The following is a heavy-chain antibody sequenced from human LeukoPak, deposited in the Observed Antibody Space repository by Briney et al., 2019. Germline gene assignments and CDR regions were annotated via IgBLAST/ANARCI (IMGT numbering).Heavy chain of an antibody. CDR1: GYTFTDYF. V-gene: IGHV1-2*02. CDR3: ARSCIDGVCNFDF. J-gene: IGHJ4*02. CDR2: INPNSGVT. Sequence: ASVGVSCKASGYTFTDYFMHWVRQAPGQGREWMAWINPNSGVTNYAQKFQGRVTMTRDTSISTAYMDLSRLTSDDTAVYYCARSCIDGVCNFDFWGQGTLVTVSS. D-gene: IGHD2-8*01.